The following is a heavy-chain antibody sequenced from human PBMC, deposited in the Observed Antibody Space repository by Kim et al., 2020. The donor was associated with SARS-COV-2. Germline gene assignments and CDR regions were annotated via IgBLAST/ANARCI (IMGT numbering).Heavy chain of an antibody. J-gene: IGHJ6*02. CDR2: ISGSGGST. Sequence: GGSLRLSCAASGFTFSSYAMSWVRQAPGMGLEWVSAISGSGGSTYYADSVKGRFTISRDNSKNTLYLQMNSLRAEDTAVYYCAKGIQSEVRGVIYYYYGMDVWGQGTTVTVSS. CDR3: AKGIQSEVRGVIYYYYGMDV. V-gene: IGHV3-23*01. D-gene: IGHD3-10*01. CDR1: GFTFSSYA.